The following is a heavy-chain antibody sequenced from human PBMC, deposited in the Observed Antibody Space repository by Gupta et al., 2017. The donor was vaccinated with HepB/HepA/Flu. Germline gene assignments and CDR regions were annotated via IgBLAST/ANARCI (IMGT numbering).Heavy chain of an antibody. Sequence: VYLVESGADLVPPGRSLRLSCVASGIPFTGYAFHWVRHGPGKALEWVSGISGNSGHMDYVDSGKGRVTISRDDAKNSLYLQMNDLGVEDKALYYCERAGTYSSSAGYFNDWGQGTQVTVSS. CDR1: GIPFTGYA. J-gene: IGHJ4*02. D-gene: IGHD3-22*01. V-gene: IGHV3-9*01. CDR2: ISGNSGHM. CDR3: ERAGTYSSSAGYFND.